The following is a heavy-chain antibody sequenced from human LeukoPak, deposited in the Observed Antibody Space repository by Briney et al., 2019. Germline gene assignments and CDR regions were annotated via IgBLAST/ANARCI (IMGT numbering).Heavy chain of an antibody. Sequence: SETLSLTCAVSGGSFSGYYWGWIRQPPGKGLEWIGSIYYSGSTYYNPSLKSRVTISVDTSKNQFSLKLSSVTAAVTAVYYCARPDRYCSGGSCYFDYWGQGTLVTVSS. J-gene: IGHJ4*02. CDR2: IYYSGST. CDR3: ARPDRYCSGGSCYFDY. V-gene: IGHV4-39*01. CDR1: GGSFSGYY. D-gene: IGHD2-15*01.